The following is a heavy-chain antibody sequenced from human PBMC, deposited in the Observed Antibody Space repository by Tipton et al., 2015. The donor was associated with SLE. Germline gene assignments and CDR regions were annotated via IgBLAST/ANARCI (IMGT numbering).Heavy chain of an antibody. CDR1: GVSLSSHY. CDR2: IHYSGTT. V-gene: IGHV4-59*11. J-gene: IGHJ5*02. CDR3: ARRRYTSGSYVGYNWFDP. D-gene: IGHD3-3*01. Sequence: TLSLTCTVSGVSLSSHYWSWIRQSPGKGLEWIGYIHYSGTTNYNPSLRGRVTVSVDTSKNQFSLHLSSVTAAGTAIYYCARRRYTSGSYVGYNWFDPWGQGTLVTVSS.